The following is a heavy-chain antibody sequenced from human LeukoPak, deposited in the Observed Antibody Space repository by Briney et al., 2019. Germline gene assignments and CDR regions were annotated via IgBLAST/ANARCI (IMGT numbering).Heavy chain of an antibody. CDR3: ARAVGYSYGGLRYFDL. J-gene: IGHJ2*01. D-gene: IGHD5-18*01. CDR1: GFTFSSYA. Sequence: PGGSLRLSCAASGFTFSSYAMSWVRQAPGKGLEWVSSISSSSSYIYYADSVKGRFTISRDNAKNSLYLQMNSLRAEDTAVYYCARAVGYSYGGLRYFDLWGRGTLVTVSS. CDR2: ISSSSSYI. V-gene: IGHV3-21*01.